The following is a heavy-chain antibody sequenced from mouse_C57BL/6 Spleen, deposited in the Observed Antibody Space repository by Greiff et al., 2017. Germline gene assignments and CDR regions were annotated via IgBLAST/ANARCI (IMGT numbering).Heavy chain of an antibody. D-gene: IGHD6-2*01. CDR2: ISYDGSN. CDR3: ARVNSLYAMDY. J-gene: IGHJ4*01. V-gene: IGHV3-6*01. CDR1: GYSITSGYY. Sequence: EVKLVESGPGLVKPSQSLSLTCSVTGYSITSGYYWNWIRQFPGNKLEWMGYISYDGSNNYNPSLKNRISITRDTSKNQFFLKLNSVTTEDTATYYCARVNSLYAMDYWGQGTSVTVSS.